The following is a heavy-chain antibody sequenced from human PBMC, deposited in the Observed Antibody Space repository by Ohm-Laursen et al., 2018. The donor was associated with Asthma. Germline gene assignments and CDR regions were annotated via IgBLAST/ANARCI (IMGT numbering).Heavy chain of an antibody. CDR3: ARGRSGGRYWGPCDFNSPLDV. Sequence: GSLRLSCAASGFTFSSYSMNWVRQAPGKGLEWVSSISSGSSYIYYTDSVKGRFTISRDNAKNSLFLHMSSLRAEDTAVYYCARGRSGGRYWGPCDFNSPLDVWGQGTTVIVSS. J-gene: IGHJ6*02. CDR1: GFTFSSYS. CDR2: ISSGSSYI. V-gene: IGHV3-21*01. D-gene: IGHD2-15*01.